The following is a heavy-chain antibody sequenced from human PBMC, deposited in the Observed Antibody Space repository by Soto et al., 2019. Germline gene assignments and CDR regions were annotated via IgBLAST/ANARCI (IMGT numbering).Heavy chain of an antibody. CDR2: IYHRGNT. V-gene: IGHV4-31*02. CDR1: SVTVYSDAYY. Sequence: HSDTPSISRTASSVTVYSDAYYVRLISKPPGKGLEWIGNIYHRGNTYYSPSLKSRLVIGLDTSKNQFSLSLSSVTAADTAVYFCARYRFSGNRRSNLDYRGEGILRTGSS. CDR3: ARYRFSGNRRSNLDY. D-gene: IGHD5-12*01. J-gene: IGHJ4*02.